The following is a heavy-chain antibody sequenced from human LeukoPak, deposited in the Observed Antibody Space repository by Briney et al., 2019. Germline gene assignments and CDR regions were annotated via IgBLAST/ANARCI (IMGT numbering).Heavy chain of an antibody. Sequence: ASVKVSCKASGYTFTSYGISWVRQAPGQGLEWMGWISAYYGNTNYAQKLQGRVTMTTDTSTSTAYMELRSLRSDDTAVYYCASSDYYDSSGRYYYYYYMDVWGKGTTVTVSS. CDR2: ISAYYGNT. CDR3: ASSDYYDSSGRYYYYYYMDV. CDR1: GYTFTSYG. D-gene: IGHD3-22*01. J-gene: IGHJ6*03. V-gene: IGHV1-18*01.